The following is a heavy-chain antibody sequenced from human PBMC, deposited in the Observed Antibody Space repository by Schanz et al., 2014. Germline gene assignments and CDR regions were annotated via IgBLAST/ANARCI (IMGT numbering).Heavy chain of an antibody. D-gene: IGHD2-8*02. CDR1: GYNITSND. J-gene: IGHJ3*01. CDR3: ATMWGYCTATACQILEVLDV. V-gene: IGHV1-18*01. Sequence: QVQLVQSGAEVRKPGASVKVSCKASGYNITSNDVTWVRQATGQGLEWVGWISPYTGNTHYFDKMEGRVTMTTDTSTSTAYMELRSLRADDTAMYYCATMWGYCTATACQILEVLDVWGQGTMVTVSS. CDR2: ISPYTGNT.